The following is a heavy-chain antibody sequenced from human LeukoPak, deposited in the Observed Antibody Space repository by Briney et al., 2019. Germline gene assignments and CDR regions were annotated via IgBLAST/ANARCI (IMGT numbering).Heavy chain of an antibody. D-gene: IGHD5-18*01. CDR3: ARDWFPTPWIQLVFGY. V-gene: IGHV3-30*04. CDR2: ISFDGSHK. Sequence: GGSLRLSCAASGFTFSSYAMHWVRQAPGKGLEWVAVISFDGSHKYYADSVKGRFTISRDNSKNTVYLQMNNLRTEDTAVYFCARDWFPTPWIQLVFGYWGQGTLVTVSS. J-gene: IGHJ4*02. CDR1: GFTFSSYA.